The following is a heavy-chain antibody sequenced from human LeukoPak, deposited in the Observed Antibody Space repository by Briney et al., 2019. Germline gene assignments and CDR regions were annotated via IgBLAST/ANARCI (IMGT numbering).Heavy chain of an antibody. V-gene: IGHV3-30*18. CDR3: AEDQGRFGGMDV. D-gene: IGHD3-3*01. J-gene: IGHJ6*02. CDR2: ISYDGSNK. CDR1: GFTFSSYG. Sequence: QPGGSLRLSCAASGFTFSSYGMHWVRQAPGKGLEWVAVISYDGSNKYYADSVKGRFTISRDNSKNTLYLQMNSLRAEDTAVYYCAEDQGRFGGMDVWGQGTTVTVSS.